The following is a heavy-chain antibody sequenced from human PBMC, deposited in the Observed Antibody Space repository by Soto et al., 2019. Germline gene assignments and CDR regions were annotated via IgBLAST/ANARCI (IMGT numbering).Heavy chain of an antibody. D-gene: IGHD4-17*01. J-gene: IGHJ4*02. V-gene: IGHV1-18*01. CDR2: ISAYNGNT. Sequence: ASVKVCWEASGYGFTSYAISWVRQAPGQGLEWMGWISAYNGNTNYAQKLQGRVTMTTDTSTSTAYMELRSLRSDDTAVYYCAREAEYGDSPFDYWGQGTLVTVSS. CDR3: AREAEYGDSPFDY. CDR1: GYGFTSYA.